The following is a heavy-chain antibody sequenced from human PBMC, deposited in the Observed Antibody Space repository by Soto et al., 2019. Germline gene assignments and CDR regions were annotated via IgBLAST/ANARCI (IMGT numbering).Heavy chain of an antibody. Sequence: GGSLRLPCAASGFAFSSYWLSWLGQALGKGLEWVANIKQDSSEKYYVDSMKGRLTIYRDNAKNSLYLQMNSLRADDTAVYVCARQNSCTYAFDFWGQGTLVTVSS. CDR1: GFAFSSYW. J-gene: IGHJ4*02. CDR3: ARQNSCTYAFDF. CDR2: IKQDSSEK. D-gene: IGHD1-26*01. V-gene: IGHV3-7*01.